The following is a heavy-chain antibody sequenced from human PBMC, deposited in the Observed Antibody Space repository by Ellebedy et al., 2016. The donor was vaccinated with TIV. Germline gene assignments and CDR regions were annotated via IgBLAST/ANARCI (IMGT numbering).Heavy chain of an antibody. CDR2: IHHNGNI. V-gene: IGHV4-4*02. D-gene: IGHD3-3*01. CDR3: VGNGFYSLEY. CDR1: GDSISSDHW. J-gene: IGHJ4*02. Sequence: SETLSLXXTISGDSISSDHWWSWVRQPPGQGLEWIGEIHHNGNIHSNPSLKGRVTMSLDKSKNEISLKMTSVTAADTAVLYCVGNGFYSLEYWGRGTLVTVSS.